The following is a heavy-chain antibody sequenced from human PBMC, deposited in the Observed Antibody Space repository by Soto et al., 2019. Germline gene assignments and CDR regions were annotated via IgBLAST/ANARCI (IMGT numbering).Heavy chain of an antibody. CDR3: ASTRGGYSSSWYDY. V-gene: IGHV4-59*01. D-gene: IGHD6-13*01. CDR1: GGSISSYY. CDR2: IYYSGST. Sequence: SETLSLTCTVSGGSISSYYWSWIRQPPGKGLEWIGYIYYSGSTNYNPSLKSRVTISVDTSKNQFSLKLSSVTAADTAVYYCASTRGGYSSSWYDYWGQETLVTVSS. J-gene: IGHJ4*02.